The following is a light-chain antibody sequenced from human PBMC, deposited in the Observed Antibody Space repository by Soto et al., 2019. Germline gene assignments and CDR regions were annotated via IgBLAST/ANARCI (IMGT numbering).Light chain of an antibody. CDR1: EDVSIW. CDR2: GAS. V-gene: IGKV1-12*01. CDR3: QQFAKSST. J-gene: IGKJ1*01. Sequence: DIQMTQSPSSLSASVGDKVTITCRASEDVSIWLAWFQQKPGEAPKLLIYGASSLQSGVPSRFSGTGSGTDFTLTINSLQPEDFATYYCQQFAKSSTFGQGTTVEIK.